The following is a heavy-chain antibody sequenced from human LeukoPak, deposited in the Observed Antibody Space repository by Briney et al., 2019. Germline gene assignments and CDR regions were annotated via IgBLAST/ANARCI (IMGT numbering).Heavy chain of an antibody. CDR3: ARGIDGYYDY. CDR2: IRNDRSTI. Sequence: GGSLRLSCAASGFTFSRHSMHWVRQAPGKGLEWVAYIRNDRSTIFYPDSVKGRFTISRDNAKNTLYLQMNSLRAEDTAVYYCARGIDGYYDYWGQGTLVTVSS. V-gene: IGHV3-30*02. CDR1: GFTFSRHS. D-gene: IGHD3-22*01. J-gene: IGHJ4*02.